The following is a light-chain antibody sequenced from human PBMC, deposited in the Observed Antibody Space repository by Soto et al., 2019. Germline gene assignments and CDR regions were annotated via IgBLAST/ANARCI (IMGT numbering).Light chain of an antibody. Sequence: DIQMTQSPSTLSASVGDRVTITCRASQDIHRWLAWYQQKPGKAPNLLIYDASRLQSGVPSRFSGSGSGTDFTLTISGLQPDDFAMYYCQHYNSYPWTFGQGTKVEI. J-gene: IGKJ1*01. CDR3: QHYNSYPWT. V-gene: IGKV1-5*01. CDR2: DAS. CDR1: QDIHRW.